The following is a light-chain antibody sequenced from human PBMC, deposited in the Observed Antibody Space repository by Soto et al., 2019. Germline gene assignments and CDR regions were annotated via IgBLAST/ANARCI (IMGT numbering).Light chain of an antibody. V-gene: IGKV3-15*01. CDR1: QSVSGN. CDR2: GAS. CDR3: QQYNNGAPIT. Sequence: EIVMTQSPATLSVSPGERATLSCRASQSVSGNLAWYQQKPGQAPRLLIYGASTRATGIPARFSGSGSGTEFTLTISRLQSEDFAVYYCQQYNNGAPITFGQGTRLEIK. J-gene: IGKJ5*01.